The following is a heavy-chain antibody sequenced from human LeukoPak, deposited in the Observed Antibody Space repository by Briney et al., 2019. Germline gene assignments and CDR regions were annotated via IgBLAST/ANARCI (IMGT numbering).Heavy chain of an antibody. CDR1: GFTFDDYA. CDR3: AKDSTYYYDSSGRHFDY. D-gene: IGHD3-22*01. Sequence: GGSLRLSCAASGFTFDDYAMHWVRQAPGKGLEWVSGISWNSGSIGYADSVKGRFTISRDNAKNSLYLQMNSLRAEDTALYYCAKDSTYYYDSSGRHFDYWGQGILVTVSS. V-gene: IGHV3-9*01. J-gene: IGHJ4*02. CDR2: ISWNSGSI.